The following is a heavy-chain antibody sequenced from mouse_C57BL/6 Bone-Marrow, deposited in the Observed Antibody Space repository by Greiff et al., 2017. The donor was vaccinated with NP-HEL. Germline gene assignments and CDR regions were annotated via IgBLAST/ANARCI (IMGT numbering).Heavy chain of an antibody. CDR1: GYAFTNYL. V-gene: IGHV1-54*01. J-gene: IGHJ3*01. D-gene: IGHD2-3*01. Sequence: QVQLQQSGAELVRPGTSVKVSCKASGYAFTNYLIEWVKQRPGQGLAWIGVINPGSGGTNYTAKFKGKATLTADKSSSTAYMQLSSLTSEDSAVYFCAREGYDGYYRFAYWGQGTLVTVSA. CDR2: INPGSGGT. CDR3: AREGYDGYYRFAY.